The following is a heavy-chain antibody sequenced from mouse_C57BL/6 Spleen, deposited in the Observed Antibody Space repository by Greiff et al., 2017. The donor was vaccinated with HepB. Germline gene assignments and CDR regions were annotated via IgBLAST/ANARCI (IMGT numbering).Heavy chain of an antibody. D-gene: IGHD1-1*01. Sequence: QVQLKESGPGLVQPSQSLSITCTVSGFSLTSYGVHWVRQSPGKGLEWLGVIWSGGSTDYNAAFISRLSISKDNSKSQVFFKMNSLQADDTAIYYCARNCPGSSLYYFDYWGQGTTLTVSS. CDR2: IWSGGST. J-gene: IGHJ2*01. V-gene: IGHV2-2*01. CDR3: ARNCPGSSLYYFDY. CDR1: GFSLTSYG.